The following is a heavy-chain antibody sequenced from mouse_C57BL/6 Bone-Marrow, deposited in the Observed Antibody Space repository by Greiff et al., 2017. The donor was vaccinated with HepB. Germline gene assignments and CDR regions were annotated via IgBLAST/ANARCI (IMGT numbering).Heavy chain of an antibody. J-gene: IGHJ3*01. Sequence: VKLMESGAELVRPGASVTLSCKASGYTFTDYEMHWVKQTPVHGLEWIGAIDPETGGTAYNQKFKGKAILTADKSSSTAYMELRSLTSEDSAVYYCTREGLRQGFAYWGQGTLVTVSA. CDR1: GYTFTDYE. CDR3: TREGLRQGFAY. D-gene: IGHD2-4*01. V-gene: IGHV1-15*01. CDR2: IDPETGGT.